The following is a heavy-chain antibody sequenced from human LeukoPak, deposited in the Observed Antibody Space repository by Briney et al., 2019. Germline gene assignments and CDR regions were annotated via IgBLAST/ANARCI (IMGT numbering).Heavy chain of an antibody. Sequence: PSETLSLTCSVSGYSISSGSYWGWIRQPPGKWLEWIGSIHHSGSTYYNPSLKSRVTISVDTSKNHFSLKLSSVTAADTAVYYCARHKRYSYGQSYFDYWGQGTLVTVSS. D-gene: IGHD5-18*01. V-gene: IGHV4-38-2*02. CDR3: ARHKRYSYGQSYFDY. CDR1: GYSISSGSY. J-gene: IGHJ4*02. CDR2: IHHSGST.